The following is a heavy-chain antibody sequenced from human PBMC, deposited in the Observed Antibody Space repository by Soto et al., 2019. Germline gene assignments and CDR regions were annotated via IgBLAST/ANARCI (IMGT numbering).Heavy chain of an antibody. CDR1: GYTFTSYA. V-gene: IGHV7-4-1*01. D-gene: IGHD3-10*01. CDR3: ARDVVITMVRGVIIMDV. J-gene: IGHJ6*02. Sequence: ASVKVSCKASGYTFTSYAMNWVRQAPGQGLEWMGWINTNTGNPTYAQGFTGRFVLSLDTSVSTAYLQICSLKAEDTAVYYCARDVVITMVRGVIIMDVWGQGTTVTVSS. CDR2: INTNTGNP.